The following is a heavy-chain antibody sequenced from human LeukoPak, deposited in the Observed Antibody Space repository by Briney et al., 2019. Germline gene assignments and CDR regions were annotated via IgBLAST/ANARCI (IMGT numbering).Heavy chain of an antibody. CDR1: GASVSSGGYY. J-gene: IGHJ4*02. V-gene: IGHV4-61*08. D-gene: IGHD3-10*01. CDR3: ARRGGSGRSFDY. Sequence: SETLSLTCTVSGASVSSGGYYWSWIRQPPGKGLEWIGYIYYSGSTNYNPSLKSRVTVSVDTSKNQFSRKVNSVTAADTAIYYCARRGGSGRSFDYWGQGTLVTVSS. CDR2: IYYSGST.